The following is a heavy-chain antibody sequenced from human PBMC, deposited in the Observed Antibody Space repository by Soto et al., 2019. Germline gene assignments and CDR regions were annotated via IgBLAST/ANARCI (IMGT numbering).Heavy chain of an antibody. CDR2: INAANGNT. J-gene: IGHJ4*02. V-gene: IGHV1-3*01. CDR3: ARGYYRGSRFDY. D-gene: IGHD1-26*01. CDR1: GYTFSAHA. Sequence: QVQLVQSGAEVKKPGASVKISCEASGYTFSAHANSMHWVRQAPGQRLEWMGWINAANGNTKYSQKFQGRVTITRDTSATTAYMELSSLTSEDTAVYYCARGYYRGSRFDYWGQGTLVTVSS.